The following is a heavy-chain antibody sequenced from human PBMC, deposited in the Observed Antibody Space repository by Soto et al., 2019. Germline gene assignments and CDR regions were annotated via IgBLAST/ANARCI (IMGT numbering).Heavy chain of an antibody. CDR1: GFKFDDYA. Sequence: EVQLVESGGGLVQPGRSLRLSCAASGFKFDDYAMHWVRQAPGKGLEWVSGISGNSGSIGYADSVKGRFTISRDNAKNSLYLQMNSLRAEDTALYYCAKSGSVNYFLYDYWGQGTLVTVSS. D-gene: IGHD3-10*01. V-gene: IGHV3-9*01. CDR2: ISGNSGSI. CDR3: AKSGSVNYFLYDY. J-gene: IGHJ4*02.